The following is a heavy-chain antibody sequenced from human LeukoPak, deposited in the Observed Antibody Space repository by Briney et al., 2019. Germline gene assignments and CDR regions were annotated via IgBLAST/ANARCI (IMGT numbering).Heavy chain of an antibody. CDR1: GGSISSYY. V-gene: IGHV4-59*08. D-gene: IGHD5-18*01. Sequence: SETLSLTCTVSGGSISSYYWSWIRQPAGKGLEWIGSMYYSGSTYKNASLKSRVTISMYTSKNQLSLKLSSVTAADTAVYYCARGRWRGYTYGLDWFDPWGQGTLVTVSS. CDR3: ARGRWRGYTYGLDWFDP. CDR2: MYYSGST. J-gene: IGHJ5*02.